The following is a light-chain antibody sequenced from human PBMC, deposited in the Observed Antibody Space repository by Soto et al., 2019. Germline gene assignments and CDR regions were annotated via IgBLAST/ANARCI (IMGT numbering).Light chain of an antibody. CDR3: CSYAGGSALYV. CDR2: DIN. V-gene: IGLV2-23*02. Sequence: LTQPASVAGSSRQALTFYYSGPSSDVGTYTLVSRYHQYTDKAPKHIPYDINKRPSGVSNRFSGSRCRNSACLTISGLQAEDETVYYCCSYAGGSALYVFGTGTNATVL. J-gene: IGLJ1*01. CDR1: SSDVGTYTL.